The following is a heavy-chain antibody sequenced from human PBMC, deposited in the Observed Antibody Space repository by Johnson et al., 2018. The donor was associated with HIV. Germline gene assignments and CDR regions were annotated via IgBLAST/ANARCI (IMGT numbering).Heavy chain of an antibody. CDR1: GFTFSTNW. Sequence: VQLVESGGDLVQPGGSLRLSCVGSGFTFSTNWMHWVRQAPGKGLVWVSRINSDGSSTSYADSVKGRVTISRDNYKNTLYLQMDSLGAEDTAVYYCATEGGTGAFDIWGQGTMVTVSS. D-gene: IGHD2-15*01. CDR3: ATEGGTGAFDI. V-gene: IGHV3-74*01. CDR2: INSDGSST. J-gene: IGHJ3*02.